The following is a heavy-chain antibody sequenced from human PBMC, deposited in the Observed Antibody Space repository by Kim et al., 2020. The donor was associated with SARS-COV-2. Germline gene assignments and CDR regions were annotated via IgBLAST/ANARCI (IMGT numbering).Heavy chain of an antibody. CDR1: GGSFSGYY. CDR2: INHSGST. J-gene: IGHJ5*02. D-gene: IGHD2-21*01. CDR3: ARGRPLRLYSGSWFDP. Sequence: SETLSLTCAVYGGSFSGYYWSWIRQPPGKGLEWIGEINHSGSTNYNPSLKSRVTISVDTSKNQFSLKLSSVTAADTAVYYCARGRPLRLYSGSWFDPWGQGTLVTVSS. V-gene: IGHV4-34*01.